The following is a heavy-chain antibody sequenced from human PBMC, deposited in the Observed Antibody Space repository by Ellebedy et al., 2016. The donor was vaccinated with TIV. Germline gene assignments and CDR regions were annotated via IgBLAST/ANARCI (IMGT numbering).Heavy chain of an antibody. CDR3: VKGAYPVPTVMAV. J-gene: IGHJ6*02. Sequence: PGGSLRLSCAASGFSPAAMHWVRQAPGKGLEWVAFIRSDKSAIYYADSARGRFTISRDDSKNTLYLQMNSLRVEDTAVYYCVKGAYPVPTVMAVWGQGTTVTDPS. D-gene: IGHD4-17*01. CDR2: IRSDKSAI. V-gene: IGHV3-30*02. CDR1: GFSPAA.